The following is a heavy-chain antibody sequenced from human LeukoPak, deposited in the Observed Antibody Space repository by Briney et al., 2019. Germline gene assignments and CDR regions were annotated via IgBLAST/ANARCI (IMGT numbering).Heavy chain of an antibody. D-gene: IGHD1-26*01. Sequence: GGSLRLSCAASGFSFSTYAMSWVRQAPGNGLEWVSAISAGGATIYYADSVKGRFTVSRDNSKNTLYLQMNSLRAEDTAVYYCAKDSGGTYFYYYYYMDVWGKGTTVTVSS. CDR1: GFSFSTYA. J-gene: IGHJ6*03. CDR3: AKDSGGTYFYYYYYMDV. CDR2: ISAGGATI. V-gene: IGHV3-23*01.